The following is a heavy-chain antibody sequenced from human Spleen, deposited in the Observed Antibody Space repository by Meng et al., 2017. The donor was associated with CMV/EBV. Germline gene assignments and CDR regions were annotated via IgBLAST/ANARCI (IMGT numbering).Heavy chain of an antibody. Sequence: GESLKISCAASGFSFNNYAMSWVRQAPGKGLEWVSLIFRSGGTTRYADSVEGRFTISRDNSKNMLYLQMNSLRVDDTAVYYCAKDLGIVGVTGEIAFDIWGQGTMVTVSS. CDR3: AKDLGIVGVTGEIAFDI. D-gene: IGHD1-26*01. V-gene: IGHV3-23*03. CDR1: GFSFNNYA. J-gene: IGHJ3*02. CDR2: IFRSGGTT.